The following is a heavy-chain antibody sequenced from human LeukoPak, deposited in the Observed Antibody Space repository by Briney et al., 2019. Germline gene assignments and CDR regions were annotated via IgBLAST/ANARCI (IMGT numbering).Heavy chain of an antibody. CDR3: ARVPYCSGGSCNYYYYYGTDV. D-gene: IGHD2-15*01. V-gene: IGHV4-34*01. CDR1: GGSLSGYY. CDR2: INHSGST. Sequence: KTSETLSLTCAVYGGSLSGYYWSWIRQPPGKGLEWIGEINHSGSTNYNPSLKSRVTISVDTSKNQFSLKLSSVTAADTAVYYCARVPYCSGGSCNYYYYYGTDVWGQGTTVTVSS. J-gene: IGHJ6*02.